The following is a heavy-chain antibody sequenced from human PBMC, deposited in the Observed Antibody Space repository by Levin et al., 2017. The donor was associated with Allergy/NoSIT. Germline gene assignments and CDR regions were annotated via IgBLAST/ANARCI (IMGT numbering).Heavy chain of an antibody. D-gene: IGHD6-13*01. V-gene: IGHV3-23*01. CDR2: ISGSGSRT. CDR1: GFTFSGYA. CDR3: AKERPNAVAGK. J-gene: IGHJ4*02. Sequence: GESLKISCTASGFTFSGYAMSWVRQAPGKGLHWVSAISGSGSRTFYADSVKGRFTISRDNSKNTVYLQMNSLRADDTAVYYCAKERPNAVAGKWGQGNLLTVSS.